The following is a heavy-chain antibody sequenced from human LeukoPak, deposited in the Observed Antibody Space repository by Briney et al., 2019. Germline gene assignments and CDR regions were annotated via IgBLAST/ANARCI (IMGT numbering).Heavy chain of an antibody. D-gene: IGHD5-18*01. V-gene: IGHV4-4*07. Sequence: SETLSLTCTVSGGSISSYYWSWVRQPAGEGLEWIGRIYTSGSTNYNPSLKSRVTMSVDTSKNQFSLKLSSVTAADTAVYYCARDGLLQLWPADYYYYMDVWGKGTTVTVSS. J-gene: IGHJ6*03. CDR2: IYTSGST. CDR3: ARDGLLQLWPADYYYYMDV. CDR1: GGSISSYY.